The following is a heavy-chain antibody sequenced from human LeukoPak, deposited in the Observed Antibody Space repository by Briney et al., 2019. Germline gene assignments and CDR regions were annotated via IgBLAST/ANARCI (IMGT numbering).Heavy chain of an antibody. V-gene: IGHV1-2*02. CDR1: GYTFTGYY. CDR2: INPNSGGT. Sequence: WASVKVSCKASGYTFTGYYMHWVRQAPGQGLEWMGWINPNSGGTNYAQKFQGRVTMTRDTSISTAYMELSRLRSDDTAVYYCARSLITFGGVHYWGQGALVTVSS. CDR3: ARSLITFGGVHY. D-gene: IGHD3-16*01. J-gene: IGHJ4*02.